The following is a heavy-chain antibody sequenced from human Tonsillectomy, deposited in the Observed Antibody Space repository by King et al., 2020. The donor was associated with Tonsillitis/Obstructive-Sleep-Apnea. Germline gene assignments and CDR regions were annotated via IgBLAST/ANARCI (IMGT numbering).Heavy chain of an antibody. J-gene: IGHJ6*02. CDR1: GYTFTGYY. CDR3: ARDEALTLGYCSSTSCYTPYLEDYGMDV. CDR2: INPNSGGT. Sequence: QLVQSGAEVKKPGASVKVSCKASGYTFTGYYMHWVRQAPGQGLEWMGWINPNSGGTNYAQKFQGRVTMTRDTSISTAYMELSRLRSDDTAVYYCARDEALTLGYCSSTSCYTPYLEDYGMDVWGQGTTVTVSS. V-gene: IGHV1-2*02. D-gene: IGHD2-2*01.